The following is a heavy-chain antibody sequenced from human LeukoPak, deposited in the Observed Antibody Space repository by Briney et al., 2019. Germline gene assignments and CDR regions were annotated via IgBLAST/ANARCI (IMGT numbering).Heavy chain of an antibody. CDR2: IYYSGST. CDR1: GGSISSYY. D-gene: IGHD3-22*01. Sequence: SETLSLTCTVSGGSISSYYWSWIRQPPGKGLEWIGYIYYSGSTNYNPSLKSRVTISVDTSKNQFSLKLSSVTAADTAVYYCTRKYYYDSSTYYFDYWGQGTLVTVSS. CDR3: TRKYYYDSSTYYFDY. V-gene: IGHV4-59*01. J-gene: IGHJ4*02.